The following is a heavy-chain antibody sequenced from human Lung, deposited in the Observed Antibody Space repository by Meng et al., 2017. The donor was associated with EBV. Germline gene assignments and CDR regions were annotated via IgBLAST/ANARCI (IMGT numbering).Heavy chain of an antibody. CDR1: EGTFSRYA. CDR3: ARTRPLYGDLSAYLDY. J-gene: IGHJ4*02. CDR2: INPILGTA. D-gene: IGHD3-22*01. Sequence: QVQVVQSGAEVXXXXXXLKXSXXXSEGTFSRYAISWVRQAPGQGLEWMGGINPILGTANYAQKFQGRVTITADKSTSTAYMELSSLRSEDTAVYYCARTRPLYGDLSAYLDYWGQGTLVTVSS. V-gene: IGHV1-69*06.